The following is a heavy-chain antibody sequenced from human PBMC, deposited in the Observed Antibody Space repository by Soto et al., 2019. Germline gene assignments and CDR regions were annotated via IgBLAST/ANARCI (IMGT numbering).Heavy chain of an antibody. D-gene: IGHD2-15*01. CDR2: VGGSGDST. J-gene: IGHJ4*02. V-gene: IGHV3-23*01. Sequence: EVQLLDSGGGLVQPGGSLRLSCAASGFTFSNYAMSWVRQAPGKGLEWVSGVGGSGDSTYYADSVKGRFTISRDNSKDTLYLQMNSLRAEDTAVYYCATSPLGYCSGGSCYPPNSFDCWGQGTLVTVSS. CDR3: ATSPLGYCSGGSCYPPNSFDC. CDR1: GFTFSNYA.